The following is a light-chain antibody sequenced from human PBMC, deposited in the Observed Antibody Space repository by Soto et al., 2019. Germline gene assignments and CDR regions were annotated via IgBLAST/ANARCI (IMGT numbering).Light chain of an antibody. CDR3: QQYGSSPWT. CDR2: GAS. V-gene: IGKV3-20*01. CDR1: QSVSSSY. Sequence: DIVLTQSPGTLSLSPGERATLSCRASQSVSSSYLAWHQQKPGQAPRPLIYGASSRAIGIPDRFSGSGSGTDFTLTISRLEPEDFAVYYCQQYGSSPWTFGQGTKVDIK. J-gene: IGKJ1*01.